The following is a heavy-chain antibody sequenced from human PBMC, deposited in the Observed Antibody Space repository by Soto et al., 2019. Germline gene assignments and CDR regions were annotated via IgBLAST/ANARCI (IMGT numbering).Heavy chain of an antibody. D-gene: IGHD2-8*01. V-gene: IGHV3-53*02. CDR1: GFSVGSNY. CDR2: IYSNGDT. CDR3: ARKSDSSPVPEADGV. J-gene: IGHJ4*02. Sequence: EVQLVETGGGLIQPCGSLRLSCAASGFSVGSNYMTWVRQSPGKGLEWVSLIYSNGDTDYADSVKGRFSISRDNFKNTLYLQMNKLRAEDTAVYHCARKSDSSPVPEADGVWGRGTLVTVSS.